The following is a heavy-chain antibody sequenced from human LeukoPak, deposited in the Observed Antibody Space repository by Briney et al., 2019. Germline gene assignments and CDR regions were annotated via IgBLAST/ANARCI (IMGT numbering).Heavy chain of an antibody. CDR3: SKGGRGEAAAGANWYFDL. CDR1: GFTFSDYA. D-gene: IGHD6-13*01. V-gene: IGHV3-23*01. Sequence: GGSLRLSCAASGFTFSDYAMSWVRQAPGKGLEWVSSIDGTGGTTYYADAVKGRFTISRDNSKNTVCLQMNSLRDDDTAKYYCSKGGRGEAAAGANWYFDLWGRGALVTVSS. J-gene: IGHJ2*01. CDR2: IDGTGGTT.